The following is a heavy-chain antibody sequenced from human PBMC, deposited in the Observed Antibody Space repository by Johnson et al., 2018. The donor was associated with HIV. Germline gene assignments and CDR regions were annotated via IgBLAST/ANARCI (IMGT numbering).Heavy chain of an antibody. V-gene: IGHV3-30*02. J-gene: IGHJ3*02. CDR2: IRYDGSNK. CDR1: GFIFSRYG. CDR3: AKATTGSDAFDI. Sequence: QVQLVESGGGVVQPGGSLRLSCAASGFIFSRYGMHWVRQAPGKGLEWVAFIRYDGSNKYYADSVKGRFTISRDNSKNTLYLQMNSLRAEDTAVYYCAKATTGSDAFDIWGQGTMVTVSS. D-gene: IGHD1-1*01.